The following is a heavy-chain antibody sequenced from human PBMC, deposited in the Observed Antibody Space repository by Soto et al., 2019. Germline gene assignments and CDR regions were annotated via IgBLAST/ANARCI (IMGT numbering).Heavy chain of an antibody. CDR1: GFTFSSYA. CDR3: ARDILLYSSGWSDIYRDDYYYYYGMDV. CDR2: ISYDGSNK. Sequence: QVQLVESGGGVVQPGRSLRLSCAASGFTFSSYAKHWVRQAPGKGLEWVAVISYDGSNKYYADSVKGRFTISRDNSKNTLYLQMNSLRAEDTAVYYCARDILLYSSGWSDIYRDDYYYYYGMDVWGQGTTVTVSS. J-gene: IGHJ6*02. V-gene: IGHV3-30-3*01. D-gene: IGHD6-19*01.